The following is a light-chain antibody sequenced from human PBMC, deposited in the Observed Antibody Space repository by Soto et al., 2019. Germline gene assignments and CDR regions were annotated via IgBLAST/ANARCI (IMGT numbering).Light chain of an antibody. Sequence: DVVMTQSPLSLPATPGEPASISCRSSQSLLYSDGYNYVDWYLQKPGQSPQLLIYLASKRASGVPDRFSGSGSGTAFTLEITRVEAEDFGVYYCMQSLHSPTFGQGTRLEIK. CDR1: QSLLYSDGYNY. CDR2: LAS. V-gene: IGKV2-28*01. J-gene: IGKJ5*01. CDR3: MQSLHSPT.